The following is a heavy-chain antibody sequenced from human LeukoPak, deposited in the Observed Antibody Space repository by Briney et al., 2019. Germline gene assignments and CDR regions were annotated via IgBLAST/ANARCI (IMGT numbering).Heavy chain of an antibody. Sequence: PETLSLTCAVYGGSFSGYYWSWIRQPPGKGLEWIGEINHSGSTNYNPSLKSRVTISVDTSKNQFSLKLSSVTAADTAVYYCARGRLYDFWSGYYLDYWGQGTLVTVSS. CDR1: GGSFSGYY. J-gene: IGHJ4*02. CDR2: INHSGST. CDR3: ARGRLYDFWSGYYLDY. V-gene: IGHV4-34*01. D-gene: IGHD3-3*01.